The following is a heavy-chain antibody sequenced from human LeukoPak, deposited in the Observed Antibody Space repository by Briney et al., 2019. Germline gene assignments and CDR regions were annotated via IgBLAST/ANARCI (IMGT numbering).Heavy chain of an antibody. Sequence: PSETLSLTCTVSGGSISSYYWSRIRQPAGKGLEWIGRIYTSGSTNYNPSLKSRVTMSVDTSKNQFSLKLSSVTAADTAVYYCARGADFGVVLFSDYWGQGTLVTVSS. J-gene: IGHJ4*02. CDR1: GGSISSYY. D-gene: IGHD3-3*01. CDR3: ARGADFGVVLFSDY. V-gene: IGHV4-4*07. CDR2: IYTSGST.